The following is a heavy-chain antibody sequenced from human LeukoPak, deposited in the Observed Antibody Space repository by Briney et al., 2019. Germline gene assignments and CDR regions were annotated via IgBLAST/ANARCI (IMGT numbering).Heavy chain of an antibody. CDR1: GGSISNYY. CDR3: ARGRDSSGYWADY. CDR2: IYYSGST. J-gene: IGHJ4*02. D-gene: IGHD3-22*01. V-gene: IGHV4-59*12. Sequence: SETLSLTCSVSGGSISNYYWSWIRQPPGKGLEWIGYIYYSGSTYYNPSLKSRVTISVDTSKNQFSLKLSSVTAADTAVYYCARGRDSSGYWADYWGQGTLVTVSS.